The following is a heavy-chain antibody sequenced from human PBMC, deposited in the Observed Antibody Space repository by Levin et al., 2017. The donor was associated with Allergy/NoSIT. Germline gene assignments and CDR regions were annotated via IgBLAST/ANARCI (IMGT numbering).Heavy chain of an antibody. Sequence: ASETLSLTCAVSGDSVSSNNAAWNWIRQSPSRGLEWLGRTYYRSKWYHDYAASVKSRMSINPDTSKNQFSLQLNSVTPEDTAVYHSARAPIAVPGTWYFDHWGQGVPVTVSS. J-gene: IGHJ4*02. CDR1: GDSVSSNNAA. CDR3: ARAPIAVPGTWYFDH. CDR2: TYYRSKWYH. V-gene: IGHV6-1*01. D-gene: IGHD6-19*01.